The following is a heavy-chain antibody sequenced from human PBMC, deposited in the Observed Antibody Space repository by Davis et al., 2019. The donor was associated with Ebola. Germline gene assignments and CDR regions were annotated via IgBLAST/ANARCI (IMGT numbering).Heavy chain of an antibody. Sequence: PGGSLRLPCEVSGITFRDTWLSWVRQAPGKGLEWVGRIQRITDGGTTDYAAPVKGRFTISRDDSKHTLFLQMNSLRTEDTGVYYCTTGTAAAVYVVDYWGQGTLVTVS. CDR3: TTGTAAAVYVVDY. D-gene: IGHD6-13*01. CDR1: GITFRDTW. CDR2: IQRITDGGTT. V-gene: IGHV3-15*01. J-gene: IGHJ4*02.